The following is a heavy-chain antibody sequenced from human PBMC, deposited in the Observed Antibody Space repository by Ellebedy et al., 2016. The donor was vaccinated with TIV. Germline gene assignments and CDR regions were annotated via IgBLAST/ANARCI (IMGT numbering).Heavy chain of an antibody. CDR1: GGSISSYS. CDR3: ARRLKERLQYSSGNWLDP. V-gene: IGHV4-4*07. Sequence: MPSETLSLTCTVSGGSISSYSWNWIRQTAGKRLEWLGRIYGSGRTNFNPSLTSRVTMSIDTSKNQFSLHLNSVTAAETATYYCARRLKERLQYSSGNWLDPWGQGTLVTVSS. J-gene: IGHJ5*02. CDR2: IYGSGRT. D-gene: IGHD4-11*01.